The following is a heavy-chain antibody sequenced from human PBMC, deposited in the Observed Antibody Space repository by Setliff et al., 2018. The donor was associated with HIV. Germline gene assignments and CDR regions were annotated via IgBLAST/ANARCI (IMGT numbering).Heavy chain of an antibody. Sequence: GASVKVSCKASGYTFTSYYIHWVRQAPGQGLEWMGIINPSGGSTSYAQKFQGRVTMTRDTSTSTIYMELSSLRSEDTAVFYCAGTYYYGSGATRWGQGTLVTVSS. CDR1: GYTFTSYY. J-gene: IGHJ4*02. V-gene: IGHV1-46*01. D-gene: IGHD3-10*01. CDR3: AGTYYYGSGATR. CDR2: INPSGGST.